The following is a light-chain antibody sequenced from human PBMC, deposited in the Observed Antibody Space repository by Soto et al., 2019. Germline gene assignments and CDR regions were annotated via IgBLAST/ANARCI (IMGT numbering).Light chain of an antibody. J-gene: IGKJ4*01. CDR1: QSISSW. Sequence: DIQMTQSPSTLSASVGDRVTIPCRASQSISSWLAWYQQKPGKAPKLLIYDASSLESGVPSRFSGSGSGTEFTLTISGLQPDDFATYYCQQYNSYPLTFGGGTKVDIK. CDR3: QQYNSYPLT. CDR2: DAS. V-gene: IGKV1-5*01.